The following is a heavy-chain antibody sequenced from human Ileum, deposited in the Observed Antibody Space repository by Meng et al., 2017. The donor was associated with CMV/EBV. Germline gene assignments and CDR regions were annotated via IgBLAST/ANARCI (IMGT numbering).Heavy chain of an antibody. V-gene: IGHV3-48*04. Sequence: GGSLRLSCAASGFTFNSYSMHWVRQAPGMGLEWVSYISSTSGTIYHADSVKGRFTISRDNAKNSLYLQMNSLRPEDTAVYYCARDLWEQPPHYFDYWGQGTLVTVSS. CDR3: ARDLWEQPPHYFDY. CDR1: GFTFNSYS. D-gene: IGHD1-26*01. CDR2: ISSTSGTI. J-gene: IGHJ4*02.